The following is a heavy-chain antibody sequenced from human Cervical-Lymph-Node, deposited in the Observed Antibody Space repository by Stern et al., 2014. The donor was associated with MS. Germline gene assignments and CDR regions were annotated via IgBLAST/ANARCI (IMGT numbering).Heavy chain of an antibody. J-gene: IGHJ3*02. D-gene: IGHD1-26*01. Sequence: VQLVESGAEVKKPGVSVKVSCKVSGYSLSEISMHWVRQAPGKGLEWMGGFDTENDETGYAQNFQGRLTMAEDTSTDTAYMELSSLRSEDTAVYYCAGGGGTIDIWGQGTPVIVSS. CDR1: GYSLSEIS. V-gene: IGHV1-24*01. CDR3: AGGGGTIDI. CDR2: FDTENDET.